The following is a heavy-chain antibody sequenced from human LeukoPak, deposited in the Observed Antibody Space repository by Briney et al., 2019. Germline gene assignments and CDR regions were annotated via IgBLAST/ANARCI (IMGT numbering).Heavy chain of an antibody. CDR3: ARERSYPGAGAFDI. CDR2: IRNDGSII. V-gene: IGHV3-30*02. Sequence: PGGSLRLSCAASGFTFSSYGMHWIRQAPGKGLEWVAFIRNDGSIIYNADSVKGRFTISRDNSKNTLYLQMNSLRAEDTAVYYCARERSYPGAGAFDIWGQGTMVTVSS. J-gene: IGHJ3*02. D-gene: IGHD4/OR15-4a*01. CDR1: GFTFSSYG.